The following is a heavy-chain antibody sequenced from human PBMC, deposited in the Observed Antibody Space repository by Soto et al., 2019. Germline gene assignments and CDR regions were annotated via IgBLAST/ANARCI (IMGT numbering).Heavy chain of an antibody. J-gene: IGHJ1*01. CDR3: ARSGSGSGWL. CDR2: IYYTGAT. V-gene: IGHV4-61*01. Sequence: SETLPLTCAVSGGSVNSGRYYWSWVRQPPGKGLEWNGYIYYTGATKNYPSLKSRVTIAVDTSKNPFSLKLSSVTAVDTAVYYCARSGSGSGWLGGQGTLVTVSS. CDR1: GGSVNSGRYY. D-gene: IGHD6-19*01.